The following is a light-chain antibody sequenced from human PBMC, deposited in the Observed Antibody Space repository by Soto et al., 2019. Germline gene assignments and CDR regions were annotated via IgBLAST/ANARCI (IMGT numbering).Light chain of an antibody. CDR2: GAS. V-gene: IGKV3-20*01. CDR1: QSVISN. Sequence: EIVMTQSPATLSVSPGDSATLSCGTSQSVISNLAWYQQKPGQAPRLLIYGASSRATGIPDRFSGSGSGTDFTLTISRLEPEDFAVYYCQQYGSSTTTFGQGTKVDIK. J-gene: IGKJ1*01. CDR3: QQYGSSTTT.